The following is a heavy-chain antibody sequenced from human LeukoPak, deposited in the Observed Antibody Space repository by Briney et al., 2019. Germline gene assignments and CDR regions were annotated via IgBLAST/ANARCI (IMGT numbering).Heavy chain of an antibody. Sequence: GASVKVSCKVSGYTLTELSMHWVRQAPGKGLEWMGGFDPEDGETIYAQKFQGRVTMTEDTSTDTAYMELSSLRSEDTAVYYCASPRRGNYDILPTDYGMDVWGQGTTVTVSS. CDR2: FDPEDGET. V-gene: IGHV1-24*01. D-gene: IGHD3-9*01. J-gene: IGHJ6*02. CDR1: GYTLTELS. CDR3: ASPRRGNYDILPTDYGMDV.